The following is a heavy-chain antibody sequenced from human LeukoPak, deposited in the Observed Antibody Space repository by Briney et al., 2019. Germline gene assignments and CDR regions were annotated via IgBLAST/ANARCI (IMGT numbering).Heavy chain of an antibody. CDR3: ATGGINHFDSSGYYNF. CDR2: IIPMFGIT. J-gene: IGHJ4*02. CDR1: GYTFTGYY. Sequence: SVKVSCKTSGYTFTGYYIHWVRQAPGQGLEWMGRIIPMFGITNYAQKFQGSVTITADKSSDTTYMELSSLRSEDAAMYYCATGGINHFDSSGYYNFWGQGTLVTVSS. V-gene: IGHV1-69*02. D-gene: IGHD3-22*01.